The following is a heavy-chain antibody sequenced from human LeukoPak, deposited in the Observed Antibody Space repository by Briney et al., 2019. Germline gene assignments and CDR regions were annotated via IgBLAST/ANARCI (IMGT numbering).Heavy chain of an antibody. Sequence: GWSLRLSCAASGFTFDDYAMHWVRQAPGNRLEWASGISWHIGSIGYADSVRGRFTISRNNANNSLYLQMNRLRAENTALYYSAKGGNEAATFSAIDPWGQGTLVTVSS. D-gene: IGHD2-15*01. V-gene: IGHV3-9*01. CDR3: AKGGNEAATFSAIDP. CDR1: GFTFDDYA. J-gene: IGHJ5*02. CDR2: ISWHIGSI.